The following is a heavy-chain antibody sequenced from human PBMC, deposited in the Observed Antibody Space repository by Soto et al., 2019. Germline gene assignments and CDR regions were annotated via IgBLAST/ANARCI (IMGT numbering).Heavy chain of an antibody. D-gene: IGHD3-10*01. CDR2: ISYDGSNK. J-gene: IGHJ4*02. V-gene: IGHV3-30-3*01. CDR3: ARSPKDEATRGS. Sequence: QVQLVESGGGVVQPGRSLRLSCAASGFTFSSYAMQWVRQAPGKGLEWVAVISYDGSNKYYADSVKGRFTISRDNSKNTLYLQMNSLRAEDTAVYYCARSPKDEATRGSWGQGTLVTVSS. CDR1: GFTFSSYA.